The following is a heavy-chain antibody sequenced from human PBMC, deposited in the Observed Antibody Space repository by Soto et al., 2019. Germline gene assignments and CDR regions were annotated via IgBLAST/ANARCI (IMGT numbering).Heavy chain of an antibody. V-gene: IGHV1-46*01. J-gene: IGHJ4*02. CDR3: ARYDYNGYYFDY. CDR2: INPSGGST. D-gene: IGHD4-4*01. Sequence: ASVKVSCKACGYTFSTYYMHWVRQAPGQGYEWMGIINPSGGSTTYAQKFQGRVTMTRDTSTTTVYMELSSLKSEDTAVYYCARYDYNGYYFDYWGQGTLVTVS. CDR1: GYTFSTYY.